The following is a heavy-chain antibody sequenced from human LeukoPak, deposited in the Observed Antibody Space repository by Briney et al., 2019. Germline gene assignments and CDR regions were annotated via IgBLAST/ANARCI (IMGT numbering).Heavy chain of an antibody. V-gene: IGHV3-21*01. Sequence: GGSLRLSCAASGFTFSSYSMNWVRQAPGKGLEWVSSISSSSSYIYYADSVKGRFTISRDNAKNSLYLQMNSLRAEDTAVYYCAKTMRINMVRGVPGDYWGQGTLVTVSS. CDR1: GFTFSSYS. CDR2: ISSSSSYI. J-gene: IGHJ4*02. D-gene: IGHD3-10*01. CDR3: AKTMRINMVRGVPGDY.